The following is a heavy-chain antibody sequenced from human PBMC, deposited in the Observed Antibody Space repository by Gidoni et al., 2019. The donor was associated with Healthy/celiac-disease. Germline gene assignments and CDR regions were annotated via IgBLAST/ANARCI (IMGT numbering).Heavy chain of an antibody. Sequence: QVQLQESGPGLVNPSGTLSLTCAVSGGSISRSNWWRWVRQPPGKGLEWLGEIYHSGSPNYNPSIKSRVTRSVDKSKNQFSLKLSSVTAADTAVYYCARVGAFSSTYRGVDYWGQGTLVTVSS. CDR2: IYHSGSP. D-gene: IGHD6-13*01. CDR1: GGSISRSNW. J-gene: IGHJ4*02. CDR3: ARVGAFSSTYRGVDY. V-gene: IGHV4-4*02.